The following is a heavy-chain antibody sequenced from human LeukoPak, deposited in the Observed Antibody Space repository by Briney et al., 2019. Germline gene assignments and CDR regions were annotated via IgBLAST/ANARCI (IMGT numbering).Heavy chain of an antibody. CDR1: GGTFSSYA. Sequence: SVKVSCKASGGTFSSYAISWVRQAPGQGLEWMGGIIPIFGTANYAQKFQGRVTITADKSTSTAYMELSSLRSEDTAVYYCARTTTVTTLAHYYYMDVWGKGTTVTVSS. CDR3: ARTTTVTTLAHYYYMDV. D-gene: IGHD4-17*01. CDR2: IIPIFGTA. J-gene: IGHJ6*03. V-gene: IGHV1-69*06.